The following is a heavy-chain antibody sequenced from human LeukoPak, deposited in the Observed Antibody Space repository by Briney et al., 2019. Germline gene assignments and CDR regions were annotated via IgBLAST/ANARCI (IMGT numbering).Heavy chain of an antibody. CDR3: ARVLSFGGVIDY. CDR1: GGSISSGGYS. Sequence: PSDTLSLTCAVSGGSISSGGYSWSWIRQPPGKGLEWIGYIYHSGSTYYNPSLKSRVTISVDRSKNQFSLKLSSVTAADTAVYYCARVLSFGGVIDYWGQGTLVTVSS. V-gene: IGHV4-30-2*01. CDR2: IYHSGST. D-gene: IGHD3-16*01. J-gene: IGHJ4*02.